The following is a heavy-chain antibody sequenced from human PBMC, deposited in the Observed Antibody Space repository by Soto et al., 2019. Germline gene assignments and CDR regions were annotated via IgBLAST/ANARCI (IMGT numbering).Heavy chain of an antibody. CDR3: ASGFQLPPSFDY. V-gene: IGHV4-4*02. J-gene: IGHJ4*02. Sequence: SETLSLTSAVSGGSILSSNCRTWVRQPPGKGLEWIGEIYHSGSTNYNPSLKSRVTISVDKSKNQFSLKLSSVTAADTAVYYCASGFQLPPSFDYWGQGTLVTVSS. D-gene: IGHD2-2*01. CDR2: IYHSGST. CDR1: GGSILSSNC.